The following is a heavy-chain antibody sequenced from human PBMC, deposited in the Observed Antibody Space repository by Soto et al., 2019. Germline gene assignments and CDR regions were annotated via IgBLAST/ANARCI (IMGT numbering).Heavy chain of an antibody. Sequence: QVQLQESGPGLVKPSQTLSLTCTVSGGSISSGGYYWSWISQHPGKGLEWIGHFYYSGSTYYNPSLKSRVTMSVDTSKNQFTLKLSSVTAADTAMYYCARVWGMTADYWGQGTLVTVSS. V-gene: IGHV4-31*03. CDR1: GGSISSGGYY. J-gene: IGHJ4*02. CDR2: FYYSGST. CDR3: ARVWGMTADY. D-gene: IGHD7-27*01.